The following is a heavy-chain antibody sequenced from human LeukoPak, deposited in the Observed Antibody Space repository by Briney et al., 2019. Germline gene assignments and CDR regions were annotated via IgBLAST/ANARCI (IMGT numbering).Heavy chain of an antibody. CDR2: INHSGST. CDR1: GGSFSGYY. J-gene: IGHJ4*02. CDR3: ARRVYYGSGSYYKSYFDY. D-gene: IGHD3-10*01. V-gene: IGHV4-34*01. Sequence: SETLSLTCAVYGGSFSGYYWSWIRQPPGKGLEWIGEINHSGSTNYNPSLKSRVTISVDTSKNQFSLKLSSLTAADTAVYYCARRVYYGSGSYYKSYFDYWGQGTLVTVSS.